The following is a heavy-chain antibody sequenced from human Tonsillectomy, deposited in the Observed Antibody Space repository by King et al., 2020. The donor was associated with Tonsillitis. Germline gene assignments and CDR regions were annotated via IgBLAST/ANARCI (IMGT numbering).Heavy chain of an antibody. CDR2: INPSGGST. Sequence: QLVQSGAEVKKPGASVKVSCKASGYTFTSYYMHWVRQAPGQGLEWMGIINPSGGSTSYAQKFQGRVTMTRDTSTSTVYMELSSLRSEDTAVYYCARLGYCSGGSCYSGAFDIWGQGTMVTVSS. J-gene: IGHJ3*02. CDR3: ARLGYCSGGSCYSGAFDI. V-gene: IGHV1-46*03. D-gene: IGHD2-15*01. CDR1: GYTFTSYY.